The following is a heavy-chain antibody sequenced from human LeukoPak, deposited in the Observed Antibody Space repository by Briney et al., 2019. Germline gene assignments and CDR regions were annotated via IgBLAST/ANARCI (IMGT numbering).Heavy chain of an antibody. CDR1: GGSISSSNW. V-gene: IGHV4-4*02. J-gene: IGHJ3*02. Sequence: SETLSLTCAVSGGSISSSNWWNWVRQPPGKGLEWIGYIYYSGTTNYNPSLKSRVTISVDTSKNQFSLKLSSVTAADTAVYYCARGGWGAFDIWGQGTMVTVSS. CDR2: IYYSGTT. D-gene: IGHD3-16*01. CDR3: ARGGWGAFDI.